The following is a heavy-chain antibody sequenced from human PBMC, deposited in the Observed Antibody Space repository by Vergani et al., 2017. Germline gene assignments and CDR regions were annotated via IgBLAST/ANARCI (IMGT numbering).Heavy chain of an antibody. Sequence: QVNLVGSGGGVVQPGRSLRLSCATYGFIFQNYTMHWVRQAPGKGLEWVALIRYDGSNKYYADSVKGRFTISRDNSKNTLYLQMNSLRAEDTAVYYCAKDDGWFGELLAIDYCGQGTLVTVSS. CDR1: GFIFQNYT. V-gene: IGHV3-30*02. J-gene: IGHJ4*02. CDR3: AKDDGWFGELLAIDY. CDR2: IRYDGSNK. D-gene: IGHD3-10*01.